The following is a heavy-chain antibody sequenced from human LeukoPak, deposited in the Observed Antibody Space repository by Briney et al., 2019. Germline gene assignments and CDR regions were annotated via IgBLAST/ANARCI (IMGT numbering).Heavy chain of an antibody. CDR2: ISYDGSNK. J-gene: IGHJ4*02. D-gene: IGHD3-22*01. CDR3: ARDLYYYDSSGYYDY. Sequence: GGSLRLSCAASGFTFSSYAMHWVRQAPGKGLEWVAVISYDGSNKYYADSVKGRFTISRDNSKNTLYLQMNSLRAEDTAVYYCARDLYYYDSSGYYDYWGQETLVTVSS. CDR1: GFTFSSYA. V-gene: IGHV3-30*04.